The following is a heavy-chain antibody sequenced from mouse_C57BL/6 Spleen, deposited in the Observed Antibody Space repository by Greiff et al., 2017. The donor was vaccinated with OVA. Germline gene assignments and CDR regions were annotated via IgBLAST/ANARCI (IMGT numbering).Heavy chain of an antibody. CDR2: ISSGSSTI. CDR3: AGGGNFAWFAY. D-gene: IGHD2-1*01. V-gene: IGHV5-17*01. J-gene: IGHJ3*01. CDR1: GFTFSDYG. Sequence: EVKLVESGGGLVKPGGSLKLSCAASGFTFSDYGMHWVRQAPEKGLEWVAYISSGSSTIYYADTVKGRFTISRDNAKNTLFLQMTSLRSEDTAMYYCAGGGNFAWFAYWGQGTLVTVSA.